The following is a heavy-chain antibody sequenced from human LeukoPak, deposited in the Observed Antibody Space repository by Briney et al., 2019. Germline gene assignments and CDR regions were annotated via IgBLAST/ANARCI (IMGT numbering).Heavy chain of an antibody. CDR2: IKQDESEK. CDR1: GFTFSTSW. J-gene: IGHJ4*02. D-gene: IGHD2-15*01. V-gene: IGHV3-7*01. CDR3: ARGGGIFDC. Sequence: GGSLRLSCAASGFTFSTSWMSWVRQAPGKGLEYVAIIKQDESEKYYVDSVKGRFTISRDNAKSSLFLQMNNLRTEDTAVYYCARGGGIFDCWGQGTLVTVSS.